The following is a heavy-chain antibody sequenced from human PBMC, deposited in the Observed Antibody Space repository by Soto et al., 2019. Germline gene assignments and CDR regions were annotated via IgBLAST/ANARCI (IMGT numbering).Heavy chain of an antibody. J-gene: IGHJ6*02. CDR1: GFTLSSYS. V-gene: IGHV3-48*02. D-gene: IGHD3-16*01. CDR3: ARPGEGVLFYYALDV. Sequence: EVQLVESGGGLVRPGGSLRLSCVASGFTLSSYSMNWVRQAPGKGLEWISYISSGSDTIYYADSVKGRFTVSRDNAKNSLYLQMNSLRDEDTAVYYCARPGEGVLFYYALDVWGQGTTVTVSS. CDR2: ISSGSDTI.